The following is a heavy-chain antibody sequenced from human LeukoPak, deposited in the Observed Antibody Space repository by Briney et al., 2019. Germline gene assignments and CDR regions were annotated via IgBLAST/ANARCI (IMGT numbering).Heavy chain of an antibody. J-gene: IGHJ4*02. CDR3: AGYCLSTRCQEPHVY. V-gene: IGHV3-7*03. CDR2: IKQDGSEK. Sequence: PGGSLRLSCAASGFTFSGYAMHWVRQAPGKGLEWVANIKQDGSEKYYVDSVKGRFTISRDNAKNSLYLQMNSLRAEDTAVYYCAGYCLSTRCQEPHVYWGQGTLVTVSS. CDR1: GFTFSGYA. D-gene: IGHD2-2*01.